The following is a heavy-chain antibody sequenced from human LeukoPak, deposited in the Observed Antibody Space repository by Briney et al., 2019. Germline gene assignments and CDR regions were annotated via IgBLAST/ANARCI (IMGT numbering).Heavy chain of an antibody. CDR2: IQYDGSTT. D-gene: IGHD2-15*01. J-gene: IGHJ3*02. Sequence: PGGSLRLSCAASGFSFSSYWMHWVRQAPGKGLVWVARIQYDGSTTNYADSVKGRSTISRDNAKKTLYVQMNSLRAEDTAVYYCARALVAGVTLNALDIWGQGTMVTVSS. CDR3: ARALVAGVTLNALDI. V-gene: IGHV3-74*01. CDR1: GFSFSSYW.